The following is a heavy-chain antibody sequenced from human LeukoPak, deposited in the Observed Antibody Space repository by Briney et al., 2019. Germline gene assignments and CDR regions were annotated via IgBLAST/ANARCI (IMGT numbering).Heavy chain of an antibody. CDR1: GYSISSGYY. V-gene: IGHV4-38-2*01. Sequence: SETLSLTCAVSGYSISSGYYWGWSRQPPGKGLWWIGSIYHSGSTYYNPSLKSRVTISVDTSKNQFSLKLSSVTAADTAVYYCARVSGLRYFDWLLVYWGQGTLVTVSS. CDR2: IYHSGST. D-gene: IGHD3-9*01. CDR3: ARVSGLRYFDWLLVY. J-gene: IGHJ4*02.